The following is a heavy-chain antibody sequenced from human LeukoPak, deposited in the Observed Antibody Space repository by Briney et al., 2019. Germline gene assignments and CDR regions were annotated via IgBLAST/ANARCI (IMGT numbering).Heavy chain of an antibody. Sequence: GGSLRLSCVASGFTFSSHSMSWVRQAPGKGLEWVSYFSGTSNTIYYADSVKGRFTISRDNAKNSLYLQMNSLRAEDTAVYYCARNWFLEWFPDYWGQGTLVTVSS. J-gene: IGHJ4*02. CDR3: ARNWFLEWFPDY. V-gene: IGHV3-48*01. D-gene: IGHD3-3*01. CDR2: FSGTSNTI. CDR1: GFTFSSHS.